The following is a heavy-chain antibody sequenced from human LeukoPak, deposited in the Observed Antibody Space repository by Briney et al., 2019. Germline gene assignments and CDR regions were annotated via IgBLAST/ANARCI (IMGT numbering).Heavy chain of an antibody. J-gene: IGHJ3*02. CDR1: GGSISSYY. D-gene: IGHD6-19*01. CDR2: IYYSGST. CDR3: ARERRSSGWRDAFDI. V-gene: IGHV4-59*01. Sequence: SGTLSLTCTVSGGSISSYYWSWIRQPPGKGLEWIGYIYYSGSTNYNPSLKSRVTISVDTSKNQFSLKLSSVTAADTAVYYCARERRSSGWRDAFDIWGQGTMVTVSS.